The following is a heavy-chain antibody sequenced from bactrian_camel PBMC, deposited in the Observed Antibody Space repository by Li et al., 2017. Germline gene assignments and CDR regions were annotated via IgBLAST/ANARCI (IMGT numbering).Heavy chain of an antibody. CDR2: IHSTGTS. CDR1: EYTASTNC. J-gene: IGHJ4*01. CDR3: AADPWCTEQYADRRY. V-gene: IGHV3S26*01. Sequence: HVQLVESGGGSVQAGGSLRLSCEFSEYTASTNCMTWFRQAPGKEREGVADIHSTGTSRYAGSMQGRFTISKDNDKNTLFLQMTSLKPEDTARYYCAADPWCTEQYADRRYWGQGTQVTVS. D-gene: IGHD1*01.